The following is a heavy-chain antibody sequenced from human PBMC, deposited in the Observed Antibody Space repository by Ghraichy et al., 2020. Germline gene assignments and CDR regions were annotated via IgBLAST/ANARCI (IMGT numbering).Heavy chain of an antibody. CDR2: IKSDGSST. Sequence: GSLRLSCAASGFTFSNYWMYWVRQAPGEGLVWVSYIKSDGSSTSYADSVKGRFTISRDNAKNTLSLQMSSLRIEDTGVYYCARDFNYGDPSYWGQGTLVTVSS. D-gene: IGHD4-17*01. J-gene: IGHJ4*02. CDR3: ARDFNYGDPSY. CDR1: GFTFSNYW. V-gene: IGHV3-74*01.